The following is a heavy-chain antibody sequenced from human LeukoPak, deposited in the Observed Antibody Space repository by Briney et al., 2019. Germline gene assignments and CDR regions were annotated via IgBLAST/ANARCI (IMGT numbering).Heavy chain of an antibody. V-gene: IGHV3-23*01. CDR2: ISGSGGST. Sequence: GGSLRLSCAASGFTFSSYAMSWVRQAPGKGLEWVSAISGSGGSTNHAQKFLDRVTMTRDTSTSTVYMELSSLRSEDTAVYYCARANPGIARWLDPWGQGTLVTVSS. CDR1: GFTFSSYA. D-gene: IGHD6-13*01. J-gene: IGHJ5*02. CDR3: ARANPGIARWLDP.